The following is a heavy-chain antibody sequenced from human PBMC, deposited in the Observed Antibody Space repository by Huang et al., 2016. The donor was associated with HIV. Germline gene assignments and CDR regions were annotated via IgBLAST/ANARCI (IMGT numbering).Heavy chain of an antibody. CDR2: FEPEEGET. CDR3: ATSTPDVGAGVLRSAFDI. CDR1: GYTVSELS. D-gene: IGHD2-15*01. Sequence: QVQLVESGAELKKPGASVRVSCKVSGYTVSELSLHWVRQAPEKGLEWVGGFEPEEGETIYAQRLQGRVTMTEDTSTDTAYMELSSLRPEDTAVYYGATSTPDVGAGVLRSAFDIWGQGTMVTVSS. V-gene: IGHV1-24*01. J-gene: IGHJ3*02.